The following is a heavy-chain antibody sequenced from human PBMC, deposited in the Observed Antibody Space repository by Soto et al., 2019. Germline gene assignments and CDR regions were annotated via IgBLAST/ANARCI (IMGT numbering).Heavy chain of an antibody. J-gene: IGHJ3*02. V-gene: IGHV1-69*13. D-gene: IGHD3-22*01. CDR2: IIPIFGTA. CDR3: AFHYDSSGYYYPATWGAFDI. CDR1: GGTFSSYA. Sequence: SVKVSCKASGGTFSSYAISWVRQAPGQGLEWMGGIIPIFGTANYAQKFQGRVTITADESTSTAYMELSSLRSEDTAVYYCAFHYDSSGYYYPATWGAFDIWGQGTMVTVSS.